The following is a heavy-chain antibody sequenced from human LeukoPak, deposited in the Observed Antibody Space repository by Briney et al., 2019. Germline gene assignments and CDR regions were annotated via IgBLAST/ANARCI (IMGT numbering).Heavy chain of an antibody. CDR3: AKAYYDSTGYYGY. V-gene: IGHV3-23*01. CDR2: ISGSGGST. D-gene: IGHD3-22*01. CDR1: GFTFSSYA. Sequence: GGSLRLSCAAPGFTFSSYAMSWVRQAPGKGLEWVSTISGSGGSTYYADSVKGRFTISRDNSKNTLYLQMNSLRAEDTAVYYCAKAYYDSTGYYGYWGQGTLVTVSS. J-gene: IGHJ4*02.